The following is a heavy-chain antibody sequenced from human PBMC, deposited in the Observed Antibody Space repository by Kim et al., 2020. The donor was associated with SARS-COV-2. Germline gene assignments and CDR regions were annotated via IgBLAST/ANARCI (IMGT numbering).Heavy chain of an antibody. D-gene: IGHD6-13*01. Sequence: YAASVKGRFNISRDNAKNSLYLQMNSLRAEDTAVYYCARMGGGRVYHFDYWGQGTLVTVSS. J-gene: IGHJ4*02. V-gene: IGHV3-11*06. CDR3: ARMGGGRVYHFDY.